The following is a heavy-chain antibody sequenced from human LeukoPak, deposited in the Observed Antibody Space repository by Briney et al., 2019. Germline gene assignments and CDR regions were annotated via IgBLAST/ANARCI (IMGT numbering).Heavy chain of an antibody. Sequence: GASVKVSCKASGYTFITYGISWERQAPGQGLEWMGWVSAYADDTNYVQKYQGRVSMTTDTSTSTAYMELRSLRSDDTAVYYCARDCIGCHGFDYWGQGTLVTVSS. CDR1: GYTFITYG. CDR3: ARDCIGCHGFDY. D-gene: IGHD2-15*01. J-gene: IGHJ4*02. V-gene: IGHV1-18*01. CDR2: VSAYADDT.